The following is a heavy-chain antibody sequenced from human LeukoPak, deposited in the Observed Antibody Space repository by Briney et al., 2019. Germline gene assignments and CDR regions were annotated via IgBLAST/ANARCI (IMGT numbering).Heavy chain of an antibody. CDR3: ARVSSPGGYYYYMDV. D-gene: IGHD2-2*01. Sequence: GGSLRLSCAASGFTFSIYWMTWVRQAPGKGLEWVANIKQDGSEKYYVDSVKGRSTISRDNAKNSLYLQMNSLRAEDTAVYYCARVSSPGGYYYYMDVWGKGTTVTVSS. CDR1: GFTFSIYW. J-gene: IGHJ6*03. CDR2: IKQDGSEK. V-gene: IGHV3-7*01.